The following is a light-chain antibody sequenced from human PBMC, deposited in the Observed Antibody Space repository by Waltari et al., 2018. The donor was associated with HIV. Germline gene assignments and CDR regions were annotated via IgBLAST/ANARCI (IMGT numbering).Light chain of an antibody. CDR3: CSYVGSYTWV. CDR2: DVT. CDR1: SSDVGTYNF. V-gene: IGLV2-11*01. J-gene: IGLJ3*02. Sequence: QSALTHSRSVSGSPGQSVTISCTGTSSDVGTYNFVSWYQQHPGKAPKLMIYDVTKRPSGVPDRFSGSKSDNTASLTISGLQADDEADYYCCSYVGSYTWVFGGGTKLTVL.